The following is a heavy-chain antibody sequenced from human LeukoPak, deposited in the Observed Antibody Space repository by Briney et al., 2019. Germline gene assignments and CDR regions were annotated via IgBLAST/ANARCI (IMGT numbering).Heavy chain of an antibody. J-gene: IGHJ4*02. CDR3: ARYTSSWSDPYYFDY. D-gene: IGHD6-13*01. CDR2: IWYDGSNK. V-gene: IGHV3-33*01. Sequence: PGRSLRLSCAASGFTFSSYGMHWVRQAPGKGLEWVAVIWYDGSNKYYADSVKGRFTISRDNSKNTLYLQMNSLRAEDTAVYYCARYTSSWSDPYYFDYWGQGTLVTVSS. CDR1: GFTFSSYG.